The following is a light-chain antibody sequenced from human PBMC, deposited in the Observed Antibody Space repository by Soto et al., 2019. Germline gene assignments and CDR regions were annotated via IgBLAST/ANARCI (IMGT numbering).Light chain of an antibody. J-gene: IGLJ3*02. Sequence: QSVLTQPASVSGSPGQSITISCTGTSSDVGGYNLVSWYQQHPGKAPKLMIYEVSNRPSGVSNRFSGSKSGNTASLTISGLQAEDEADYYCSSYTSSDTLVFGGGTQLTVL. CDR1: SSDVGGYNL. V-gene: IGLV2-14*01. CDR3: SSYTSSDTLV. CDR2: EVS.